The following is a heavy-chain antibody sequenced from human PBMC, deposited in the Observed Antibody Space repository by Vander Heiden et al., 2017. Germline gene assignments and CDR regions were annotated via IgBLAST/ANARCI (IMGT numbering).Heavy chain of an antibody. D-gene: IGHD1-26*01. V-gene: IGHV1-69*01. CDR1: GGPFSSDA. CDR3: ARVGVGAIPLDY. J-gene: IGHJ4*02. Sequence: QVQLVQSGAEGKKPGSSVTGSCKARGGPFSSDAISWVRQAPGQGLELMGGIIPIFGTANYAQKFQGRVTITADESTSTAYMELSSLRSEDTAVYYCARVGVGAIPLDYWGQGTLVTVSS. CDR2: IIPIFGTA.